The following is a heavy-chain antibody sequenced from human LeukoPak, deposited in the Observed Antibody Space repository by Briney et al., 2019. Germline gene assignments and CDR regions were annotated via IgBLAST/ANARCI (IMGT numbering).Heavy chain of an antibody. D-gene: IGHD2-15*01. CDR1: GGSISSSSYY. CDR3: ARAKKYCSGGTCYSEFFDY. V-gene: IGHV4-39*01. Sequence: SETLSLTCTVSGGSISSSSYYWGWIRQPPGEGLEWIGTVYYSGSTYYNPSLKSRVTISVDTSKNQFSLKLSSVTAADTAVYYCARAKKYCSGGTCYSEFFDYWGQGTLVTVSS. CDR2: VYYSGST. J-gene: IGHJ4*02.